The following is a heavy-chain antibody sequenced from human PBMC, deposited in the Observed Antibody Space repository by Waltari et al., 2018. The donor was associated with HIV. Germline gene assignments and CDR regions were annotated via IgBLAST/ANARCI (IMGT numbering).Heavy chain of an antibody. CDR3: TKDPVTAVGNINWFDP. D-gene: IGHD6-13*01. CDR1: GFSFSICV. Sequence: EVQLLESGGGWVQPGGPLSVSCRASGFSFSICVLDLVRQAPGKGLEWVSGISGSGDNRYYADSVKGRFTISRDNSKNKVFLQMKSLRPEDTAFYYCTKDPVTAVGNINWFDPWGQGTLVTVSS. CDR2: ISGSGDNR. V-gene: IGHV3-23*01. J-gene: IGHJ5*02.